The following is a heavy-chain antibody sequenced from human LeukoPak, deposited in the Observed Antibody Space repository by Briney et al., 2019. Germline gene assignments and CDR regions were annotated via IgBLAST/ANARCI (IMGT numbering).Heavy chain of an antibody. V-gene: IGHV3-30*04. CDR2: ISYNGGRK. D-gene: IGHD6-13*01. Sequence: GGSLRLSCVASGFSFSGYAIHWVRQAPGKGLEWVALISYNGGRKDYADSVKGRFTIDRDNSKNTVYLQMNSLRAEDTAVYYCAKDASLYSSSWPPHWGQGTLVTVSS. J-gene: IGHJ4*02. CDR1: GFSFSGYA. CDR3: AKDASLYSSSWPPH.